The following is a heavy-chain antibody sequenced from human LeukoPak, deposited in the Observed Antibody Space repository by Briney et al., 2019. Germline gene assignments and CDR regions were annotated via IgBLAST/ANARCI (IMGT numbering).Heavy chain of an antibody. V-gene: IGHV3-7*01. CDR3: AREWIKGAFDP. J-gene: IGHJ5*02. CDR2: IKQDGSEK. CDR1: GFTFSSYT. Sequence: GGSLRLSCAASGFTFSSYTMNWVRQAPGKGLEWVANIKQDGSEKYYVDSVKGRFTISRDNAKNSLYLQMNSLRAEDTAVYYCAREWIKGAFDPWGQGTLVTVSS. D-gene: IGHD5-12*01.